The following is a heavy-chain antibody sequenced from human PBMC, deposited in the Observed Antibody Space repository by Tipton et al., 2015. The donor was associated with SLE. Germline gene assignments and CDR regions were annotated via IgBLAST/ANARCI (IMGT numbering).Heavy chain of an antibody. CDR3: ARGDYWGYWYLDL. CDR2: IYYSGST. J-gene: IGHJ2*01. CDR1: GYSISSGYY. D-gene: IGHD7-27*01. Sequence: TLSLTCTVSGYSISSGYYWGWIRQPPGKGLEWIGYIYYSGSTNYNPSLKSRVTISVDTSKNQFSLKLSSVTAADTAVYYCARGDYWGYWYLDLWGRGTLVTVSS. V-gene: IGHV4-61*01.